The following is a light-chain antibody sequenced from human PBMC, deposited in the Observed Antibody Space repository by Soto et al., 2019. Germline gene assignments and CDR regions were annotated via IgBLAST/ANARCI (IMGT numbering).Light chain of an antibody. CDR1: QSVSSN. CDR2: GAS. Sequence: EXXXTQXXXXXXVSPGERATLSCXAXQSVSSNLAWYQQKPGQAPRLLIYGASTRATGIPARFSGSGSGTEFTLTISSLQSEDFAVYYCQHYNNWPRTFGQGTKVEIK. V-gene: IGKV3-15*01. J-gene: IGKJ1*01. CDR3: QHYNNWPRT.